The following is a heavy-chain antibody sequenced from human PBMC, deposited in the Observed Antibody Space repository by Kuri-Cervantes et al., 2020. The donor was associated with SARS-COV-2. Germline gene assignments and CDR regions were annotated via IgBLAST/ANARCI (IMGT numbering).Heavy chain of an antibody. CDR2: ISSSSSYI. V-gene: IGHV3-21*01. CDR3: ARDPVPQALPYYYYYMDV. Sequence: GGSLRLSCAASGFTFSSYSMNWVRQAPGKGLEWVSSISSSSSYIYYADSVKGRFTISRDNAKNSLYLQMNSLRAEDTAVYYCARDPVPQALPYYYYYMDVWGKGTTVTVSS. CDR1: GFTFSSYS. J-gene: IGHJ6*03.